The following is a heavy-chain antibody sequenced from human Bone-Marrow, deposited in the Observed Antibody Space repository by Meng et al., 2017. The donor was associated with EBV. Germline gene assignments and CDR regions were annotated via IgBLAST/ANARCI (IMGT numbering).Heavy chain of an antibody. Sequence: QVQLQRSGPSLVKPLGTLSLTCVGSGGSIRSSNWWSWVRQPPGKGLEWIGEIFYGGSTNYNPSLESRVTISVDKSKNQFSLKLSSVTAADTAVYYCAAGFRELVRSRDYWGQGTLVTVSS. CDR2: IFYGGST. CDR3: AAGFRELVRSRDY. CDR1: GGSIRSSNW. V-gene: IGHV4-4*02. D-gene: IGHD3-10*01. J-gene: IGHJ4*02.